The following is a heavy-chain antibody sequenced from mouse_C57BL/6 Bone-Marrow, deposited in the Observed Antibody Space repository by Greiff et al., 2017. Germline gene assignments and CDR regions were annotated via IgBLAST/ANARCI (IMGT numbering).Heavy chain of an antibody. CDR1: GYTFTSYW. CDR2: IHPNSGST. CDR3: ARKGIWYFDV. V-gene: IGHV1-64*01. J-gene: IGHJ1*03. Sequence: VKLQQPGAELVKPGASVKLSCKASGYTFTSYWMHWVKQRPGQGLEWIGMIHPNSGSTNYNEKFKSKATLTVDKSSSTAYMQLSSLTSEDSAVYYCARKGIWYFDVWGTGTTVTVSS.